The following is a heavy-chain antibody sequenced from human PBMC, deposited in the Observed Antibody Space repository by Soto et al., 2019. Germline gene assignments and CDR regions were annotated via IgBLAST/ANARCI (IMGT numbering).Heavy chain of an antibody. CDR1: GDSVSSNSAA. CDR2: TCYRSKWYN. Sequence: SQTLSPTCAISGDSVSSNSAAWNWIRQSPSRGLEWLGRTCYRSKWYNDYAVSVKGRITINPDTSKNQFSLQLNSVTPEDTAVYYCARGSRIAVAGYYYYYGMDVWGQGTTVTVSS. CDR3: ARGSRIAVAGYYYYYGMDV. V-gene: IGHV6-1*01. D-gene: IGHD6-19*01. J-gene: IGHJ6*02.